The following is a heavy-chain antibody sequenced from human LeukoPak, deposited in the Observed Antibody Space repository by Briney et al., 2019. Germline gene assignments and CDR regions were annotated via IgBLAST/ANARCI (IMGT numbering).Heavy chain of an antibody. Sequence: GGSLRLSCAASGFTFSSYGMHWVRQAPGKGLEWVAFIRYDGSNKYYADSVKGRFTISRDNSKNTLYLQMNSLRAEDTAVYYCARGYSSSWYLSAFDIWGQGTMVTVSS. CDR2: IRYDGSNK. V-gene: IGHV3-30*02. CDR3: ARGYSSSWYLSAFDI. D-gene: IGHD6-13*01. CDR1: GFTFSSYG. J-gene: IGHJ3*02.